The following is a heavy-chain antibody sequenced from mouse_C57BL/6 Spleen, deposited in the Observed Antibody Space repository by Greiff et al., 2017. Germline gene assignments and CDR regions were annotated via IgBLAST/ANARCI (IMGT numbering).Heavy chain of an antibody. D-gene: IGHD1-1*01. Sequence: QVTLKESGPGILQPSQTLSLTCSFSGFSLSTFGMGVGWIRQPSGKGLEWLAHIWWDDDKYYNPALKSRLTISKDTSKNQVFLKIANVDTADTATYYCARSPLYGSSSVYFDYWGQGTTLTVSS. CDR3: ARSPLYGSSSVYFDY. V-gene: IGHV8-8*01. J-gene: IGHJ2*01. CDR2: IWWDDDK. CDR1: GFSLSTFGMG.